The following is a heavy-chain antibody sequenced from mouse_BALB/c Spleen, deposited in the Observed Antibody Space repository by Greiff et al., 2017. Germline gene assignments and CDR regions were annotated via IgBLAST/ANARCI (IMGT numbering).Heavy chain of an antibody. J-gene: IGHJ4*01. CDR1: GFTFSSFG. Sequence: EVHLVESGGGLVQPGGSRKLSCAASGFTFSSFGMHWVRQAPEKGLEWVAYISSGSSTIYYADTVKGRFTISRDNPKNTLFLQMTSLRSEDTAMYYCASDGSSFYYAMDYWGQGTSVTVSS. CDR3: ASDGSSFYYAMDY. D-gene: IGHD1-1*01. CDR2: ISSGSSTI. V-gene: IGHV5-17*02.